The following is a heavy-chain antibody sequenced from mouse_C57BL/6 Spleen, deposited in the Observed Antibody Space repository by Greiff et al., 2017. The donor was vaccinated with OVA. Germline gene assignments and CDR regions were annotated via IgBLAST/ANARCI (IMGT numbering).Heavy chain of an antibody. D-gene: IGHD1-1*01. V-gene: IGHV1-54*01. J-gene: IGHJ1*03. Sequence: VQLQPSGAELVRPGTSVKVSCKASGYAFTNYFIAWVKQRPGQGLEWIGVINPGSGGTNYNEKFKGKATLTADKSSSTAYMQLSSLTSEDSAVYFGARSTTVVVHEYFDVWGTGTTVTVSS. CDR3: ARSTTVVVHEYFDV. CDR1: GYAFTNYF. CDR2: INPGSGGT.